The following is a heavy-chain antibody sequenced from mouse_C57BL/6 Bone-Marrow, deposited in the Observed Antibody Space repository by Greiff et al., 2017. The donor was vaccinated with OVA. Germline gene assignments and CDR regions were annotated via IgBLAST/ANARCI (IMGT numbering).Heavy chain of an antibody. V-gene: IGHV1-81*01. J-gene: IGHJ1*03. D-gene: IGHD2-1*01. CDR1: GYTFTSYG. Sequence: VKLVESGAELARPGASVKLSCKASGYTFTSYGISWVKQRTGQGLEWIGEIYPRSGNTYYNEKFKGKATLTADKSSSTAYMELRSLTSEDSAVYFCAREDGNLRYFDVWGTGTTVTVSS. CDR3: AREDGNLRYFDV. CDR2: IYPRSGNT.